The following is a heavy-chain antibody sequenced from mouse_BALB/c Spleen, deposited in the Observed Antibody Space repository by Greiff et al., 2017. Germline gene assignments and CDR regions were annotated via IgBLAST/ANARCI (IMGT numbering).Heavy chain of an antibody. CDR3: TTGNYAMDY. V-gene: IGHV6-6*02. Sequence: EVKLQESGGGLVQPGGSMKLSCVASGFTFSNYWLNWVRQSPEKGLEWVAEIRLKSNNYATHYAESVKGRFTISRDDSKSSVYLQMNNLRAEDTGIYYCTTGNYAMDYWGQGTSVTVSS. J-gene: IGHJ4*01. CDR1: GFTFSNYW. D-gene: IGHD1-1*01. CDR2: IRLKSNNYAT.